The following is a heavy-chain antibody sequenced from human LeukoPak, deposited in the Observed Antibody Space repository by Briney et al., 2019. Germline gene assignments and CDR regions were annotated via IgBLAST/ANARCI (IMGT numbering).Heavy chain of an antibody. CDR2: IIPIFGTA. J-gene: IGHJ5*02. CDR1: GGTFSSYA. V-gene: IGHV1-69*05. Sequence: ASVKVSCKASGGTFSSYAISWVRQAPGQGLEWMGGIIPIFGTANYAQKFQGRVTITTDESTSTAYMELSSLRSEDTAVYYCAKIPYPQWLVRDELSEFFDPWGQGTLVTVSS. CDR3: AKIPYPQWLVRDELSEFFDP. D-gene: IGHD6-19*01.